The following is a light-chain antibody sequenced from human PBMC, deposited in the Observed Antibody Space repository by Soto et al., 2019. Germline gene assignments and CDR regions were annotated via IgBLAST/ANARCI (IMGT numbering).Light chain of an antibody. J-gene: IGKJ5*01. Sequence: DIVMTQSSDSLAVSLGERAAINCTSSQSVLYSSANKDYIAWYQQKPGQPXKXXIYWASTRQSGVPERFSGSGSGTDLTITITSLQAGDVEVYDGQQYHSTPITFGQGTRLEIK. CDR1: QSVLYSSANKDY. V-gene: IGKV4-1*01. CDR2: WAS. CDR3: QQYHSTPIT.